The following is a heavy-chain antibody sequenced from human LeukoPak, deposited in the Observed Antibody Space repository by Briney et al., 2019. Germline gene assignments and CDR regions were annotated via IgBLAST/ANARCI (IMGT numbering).Heavy chain of an antibody. CDR1: GFTFDSYT. Sequence: GGSLRLSCAASGFTFDSYTMVWVRHAPGSGLEWVSAITGSGGDSYHADSVKGRFTVSRDNSKNTLFLQINSLRVEDTALYYCARGVSGWPYYLDFWGQGTLVTVSS. V-gene: IGHV3-23*01. CDR2: ITGSGGDS. CDR3: ARGVSGWPYYLDF. D-gene: IGHD6-25*01. J-gene: IGHJ4*02.